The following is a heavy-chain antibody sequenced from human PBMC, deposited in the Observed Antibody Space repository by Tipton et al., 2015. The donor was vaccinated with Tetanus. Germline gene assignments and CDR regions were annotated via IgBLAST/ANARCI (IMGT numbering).Heavy chain of an antibody. CDR3: ARWTASGKGAFDI. D-gene: IGHD3/OR15-3a*01. CDR2: IYYTGST. CDR1: GGAFSGYY. V-gene: IGHV4-34*01. Sequence: TLSLTCAVNGGAFSGYYWTWIRQPPGKGPEWIGSIYYTGSTYYNPSLKSRVTISEDTSKNQFSLKLSSVIAADTAMYYCARWTASGKGAFDIWGQGTMVTVSS. J-gene: IGHJ3*02.